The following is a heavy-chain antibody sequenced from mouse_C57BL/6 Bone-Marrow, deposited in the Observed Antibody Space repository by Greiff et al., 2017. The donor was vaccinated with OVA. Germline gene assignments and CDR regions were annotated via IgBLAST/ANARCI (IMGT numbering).Heavy chain of an antibody. CDR1: GYTFTSYW. D-gene: IGHD2-10*01. CDR2: IHPNSGST. Sequence: QVQLQQPGAELVKPGASVKLSCTASGYTFTSYWMHWVKQRPGQGLEWIGMIHPNSGSTNYNEKFKSKATLTVDKSSSTAYMQLSSLTSEDSAVYYCARKRRVLPMDYWGQGTSVTVSS. V-gene: IGHV1-64*01. CDR3: ARKRRVLPMDY. J-gene: IGHJ4*01.